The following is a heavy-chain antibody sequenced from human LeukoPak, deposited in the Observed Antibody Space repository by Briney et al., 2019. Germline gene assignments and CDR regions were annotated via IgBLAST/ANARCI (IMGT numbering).Heavy chain of an antibody. J-gene: IGHJ4*02. V-gene: IGHV2-5*01. CDR2: NYWNDDK. CDR1: GFSLSTTGVG. D-gene: IGHD3-10*01. CDR3: AHKGRGSGSYNM. Sequence: SGPTLVNPTQTLTLTCTFSGFSLSTTGVGVAWIRQSPGKALEWLAVNYWNDDKSYSPSLKSRLTITKDTSKNQVVLIITNMDPVDTGTYYCAHKGRGSGSYNMWGQGTLVTVSS.